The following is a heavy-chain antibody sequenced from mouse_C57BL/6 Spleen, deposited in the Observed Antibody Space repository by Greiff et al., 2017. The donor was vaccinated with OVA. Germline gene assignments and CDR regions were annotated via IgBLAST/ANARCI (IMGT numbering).Heavy chain of an antibody. CDR2: ISSGSSTI. D-gene: IGHD1-1*01. CDR3: ARRDGSGFDY. V-gene: IGHV5-17*01. CDR1: GFTFSDYG. J-gene: IGHJ2*01. Sequence: DVMLVESGGGLVKPGGSLKLSCAASGFTFSDYGMHWVRQAPEKGLEWVAYISSGSSTIYYADTVKGRFTISRDNAKNTLFLQMTSLRSEDTAMYYCARRDGSGFDYWGQGTTLTVSS.